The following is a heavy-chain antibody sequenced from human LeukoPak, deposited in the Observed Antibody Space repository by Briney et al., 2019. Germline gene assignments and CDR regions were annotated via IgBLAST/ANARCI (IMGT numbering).Heavy chain of an antibody. CDR2: INPDGSTT. CDR1: GFTFSNFW. CDR3: VRDPGWGAFDI. D-gene: IGHD3-16*01. J-gene: IGHJ3*02. Sequence: GGSLRLSCAASGFTFSNFWVRWVRQAPGKGLEWVAIINPDGSTTGYVDSVKGRFTISRDNAKNSLCLQLNSLRAEDTAVYYCVRDPGWGAFDIWGQGTMVTVSS. V-gene: IGHV3-7*01.